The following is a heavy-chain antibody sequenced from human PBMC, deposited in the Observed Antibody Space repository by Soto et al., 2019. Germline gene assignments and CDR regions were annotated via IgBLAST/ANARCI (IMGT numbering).Heavy chain of an antibody. J-gene: IGHJ4*02. CDR3: AKDWDYDSSGDFDY. Sequence: GGSLRLSCAASGCLFDDYAMHWVRQAPGKGLEWVSGISWNSGSIGYADSVKGRFTISRDNAKNSLYLQMNSLRAEDTALYYCAKDWDYDSSGDFDYWGQGTLVTVSS. CDR1: GCLFDDYA. CDR2: ISWNSGSI. V-gene: IGHV3-9*01. D-gene: IGHD3-22*01.